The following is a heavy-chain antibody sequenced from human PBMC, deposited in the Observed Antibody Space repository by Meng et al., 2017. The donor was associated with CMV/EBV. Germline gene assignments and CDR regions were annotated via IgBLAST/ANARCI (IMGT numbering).Heavy chain of an antibody. J-gene: IGHJ4*02. D-gene: IGHD4-23*01. CDR3: ARVGRWGGY. CDR2: ISPTGSTT. Sequence: GSLRLSCTASGFTFSNYEMNWVRQAPGKGLEWVSYISPTGSTTYYADSMKGRFTISRGNAKNSLYLQMNSLREEDTAVYYCARVGRWGGYWGQGTLVTVSS. CDR1: GFTFSNYE. V-gene: IGHV3-48*03.